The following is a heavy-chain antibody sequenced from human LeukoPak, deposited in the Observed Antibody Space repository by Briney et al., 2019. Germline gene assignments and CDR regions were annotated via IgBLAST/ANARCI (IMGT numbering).Heavy chain of an antibody. Sequence: GGSLRLSCAASGFTFSSYAMHWVRQATGKGLEWVAVISYDGSNKYYADSVKGRFTISRDNSKNTLYLQMNSLRAEDTAVYYCARDPNDIWGQGTMVTVSS. CDR3: ARDPNDI. CDR1: GFTFSSYA. V-gene: IGHV3-30*04. J-gene: IGHJ3*02. CDR2: ISYDGSNK.